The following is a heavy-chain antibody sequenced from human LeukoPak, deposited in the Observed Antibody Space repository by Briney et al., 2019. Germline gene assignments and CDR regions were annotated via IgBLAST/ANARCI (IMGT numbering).Heavy chain of an antibody. CDR2: IRSVSNTI. J-gene: IGHJ5*02. Sequence: PGGSLRLSCAASGFTLSSYSMNWVRQAPGKGLEWISYIRSVSNTIYYADSVRGRFTISRDNAKNLLYLQMNSLRDEDTAVYYCARDGYNSGWGPQWFDPWGQGTLVIVSS. V-gene: IGHV3-48*02. CDR3: ARDGYNSGWGPQWFDP. CDR1: GFTLSSYS. D-gene: IGHD6-19*01.